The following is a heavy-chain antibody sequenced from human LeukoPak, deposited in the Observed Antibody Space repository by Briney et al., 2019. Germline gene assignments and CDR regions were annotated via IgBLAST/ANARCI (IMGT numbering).Heavy chain of an antibody. D-gene: IGHD4-17*01. Sequence: SETLSLTCAVYGGSFSGSFSGYYWSWIRQSPGTGLEWIGEINRNGDTNYNPSLKSRVTISTDTSKNQFSLKLESTTAADTGVYYCARGPTVESHDFDYWGQGTLVTVSS. V-gene: IGHV4-34*01. CDR2: INRNGDT. CDR1: GGSFSGSFSGYY. CDR3: ARGPTVESHDFDY. J-gene: IGHJ4*02.